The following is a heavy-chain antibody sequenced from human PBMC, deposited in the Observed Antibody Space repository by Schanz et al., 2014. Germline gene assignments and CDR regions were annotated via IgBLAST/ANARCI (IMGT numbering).Heavy chain of an antibody. Sequence: VQLLQFGGGVVQPGRSLRLSCAASGFTFSSYAMHWVRQAPGKGLEWVSSISRSGSYIYYADSVKGRFSISRDNAKTTLCLQMNRLRAEDTAVYYCAREEGWGIAAAGPNHCYYGMDVWGQGTTVTVSS. V-gene: IGHV3-21*01. CDR1: GFTFSSYA. D-gene: IGHD6-13*01. CDR3: AREEGWGIAAAGPNHCYYGMDV. CDR2: ISRSGSYI. J-gene: IGHJ6*02.